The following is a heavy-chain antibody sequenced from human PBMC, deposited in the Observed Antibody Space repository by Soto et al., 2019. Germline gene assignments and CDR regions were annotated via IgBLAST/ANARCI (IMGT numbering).Heavy chain of an antibody. D-gene: IGHD5-12*01. CDR3: ARHSSYIGPDY. J-gene: IGHJ4*02. CDR2: IYYSGST. V-gene: IGHV4-39*01. CDR1: GGSVSCGSYY. Sequence: SETLSLTCTVSGGSVSCGSYYWRWIRQPPGKGLEWIGYIYYSGSTYYNPSLKSRVTISVDTSKNQFSLKLSSVTAADTAVYYCARHSSYIGPDYWGQGTLVTVSS.